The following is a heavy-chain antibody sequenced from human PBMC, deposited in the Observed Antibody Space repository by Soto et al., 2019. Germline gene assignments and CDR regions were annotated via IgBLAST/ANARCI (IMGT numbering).Heavy chain of an antibody. CDR2: IIPIFGTA. J-gene: IGHJ6*02. V-gene: IGHV1-69*12. CDR3: ARPVDTAMAVYYYYGMDV. D-gene: IGHD5-18*01. Sequence: QVQLVQSGAEVKKPGSSVKVSCKASGGTFSSYAISWVRQAPGQGLEWMGGIIPIFGTANYAQKFQGRVTITAYESTSTAYMELSSLRSEDTAVYYCARPVDTAMAVYYYYGMDVWGQGTTVTVSS. CDR1: GGTFSSYA.